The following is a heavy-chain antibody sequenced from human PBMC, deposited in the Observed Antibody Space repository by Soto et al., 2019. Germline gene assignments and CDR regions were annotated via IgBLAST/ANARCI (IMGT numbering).Heavy chain of an antibody. D-gene: IGHD2-2*01. CDR3: AKDKGPRNCSTRNCFWVALGMDV. J-gene: IGHJ6*02. CDR2: ISWNSDTI. Sequence: EVQLVESGGGLVQSGRSLTLSCAASGFTFDDYAMHWVRQAPGKGLEWVSGISWNSDTIGYADSVRGRFTISRDNAENSLYLQMNSLGAEDTALYYCAKDKGPRNCSTRNCFWVALGMDVWGQGTTVTVSS. CDR1: GFTFDDYA. V-gene: IGHV3-9*01.